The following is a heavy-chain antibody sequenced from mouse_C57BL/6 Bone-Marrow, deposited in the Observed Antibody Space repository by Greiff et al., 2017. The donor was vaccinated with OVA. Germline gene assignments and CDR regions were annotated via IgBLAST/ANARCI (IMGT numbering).Heavy chain of an antibody. J-gene: IGHJ3*01. CDR2: ISSGGSYT. V-gene: IGHV5-6*01. CDR3: ARLRQLRLAWFAY. D-gene: IGHD3-2*02. Sequence: EVQWVESGGDLVKPGGSLKLSCAASGFTFSSYGMSWVRQTPDKRLEWVATISSGGSYTYYPDSVKGRFTISRDNAKNTLYLQRSSLKSEDTAMYYCARLRQLRLAWFAYWGQGTLVTVSA. CDR1: GFTFSSYG.